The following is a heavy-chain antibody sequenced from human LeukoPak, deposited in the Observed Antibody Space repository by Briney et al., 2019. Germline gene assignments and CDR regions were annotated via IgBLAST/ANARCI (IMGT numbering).Heavy chain of an antibody. J-gene: IGHJ6*04. CDR1: GFTFSSYE. CDR3: AELGITMIGGV. V-gene: IGHV3-48*03. CDR2: ISGSGSAI. Sequence: PGGSLRLSCAASGFTFSSYEMNWARQAPGKGLEWVSYISGSGSAIYYADSVKGRFTISRDNAKNSLYLQMNSLRAEDTAVYYCAELGITMIGGVWGKGTTVTISS. D-gene: IGHD3-10*02.